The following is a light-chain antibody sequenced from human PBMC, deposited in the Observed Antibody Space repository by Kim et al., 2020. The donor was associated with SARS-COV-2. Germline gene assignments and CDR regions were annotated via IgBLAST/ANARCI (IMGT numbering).Light chain of an antibody. Sequence: VSPGERATLSCRASQSVSSKLAWYQQKPGQAPRLLIYGASTRATGIPARFSGSGSGTEFTLTISSLQSEDFAVYYCQQYNNWPPYTLGQGTKLEI. J-gene: IGKJ2*01. CDR1: QSVSSK. V-gene: IGKV3-15*01. CDR3: QQYNNWPPYT. CDR2: GAS.